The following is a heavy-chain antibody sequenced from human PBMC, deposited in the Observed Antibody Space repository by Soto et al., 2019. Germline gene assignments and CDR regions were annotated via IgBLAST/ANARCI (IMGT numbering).Heavy chain of an antibody. V-gene: IGHV4-59*01. CDR3: AKAGSYXXXXGRIDY. J-gene: IGHJ4*02. CDR2: IYYSGAT. Sequence: SETLSLTCNVSGASISGNYWSWIRQPPGKGLEWIGYIYYSGATNYNPSLESRVTISVDTPKSQFSLKLTSVTPADTAVYYCAKAGSYXXXXGRIDYWGQGILVTVSS. CDR1: GASISGNY. D-gene: IGHD2-2*02.